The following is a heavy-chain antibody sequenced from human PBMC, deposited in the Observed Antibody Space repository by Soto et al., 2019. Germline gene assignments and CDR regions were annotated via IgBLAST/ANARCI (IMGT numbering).Heavy chain of an antibody. J-gene: IGHJ4*02. CDR1: GFTFSSYG. CDR3: PVSYFDY. Sequence: QVQLVESGGGVVQPGRSLRLSCAASGFTFSSYGMHWVRQAPGKGLEWVAVIWYDGINKYYADSVKGRFTISRDNSKNTLYLQMNSLRAEDTAVYYCPVSYFDYWGQGTLVTVSS. CDR2: IWYDGINK. V-gene: IGHV3-33*01.